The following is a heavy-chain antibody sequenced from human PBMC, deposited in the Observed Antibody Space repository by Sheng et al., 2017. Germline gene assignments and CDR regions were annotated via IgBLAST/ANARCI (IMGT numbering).Heavy chain of an antibody. J-gene: IGHJ5*02. CDR1: GGSISSSSYY. V-gene: IGHV4-39*01. Sequence: QLQLQESGPGLVKPSETLSLTCTVSGGSISSSSYYWGWIRQPPGKGLEWIGSIYYSGSTYYNPSLKSRVTISVDTSKNQFSLKLSSVTAADTAVYYCARRLRLGSPGWFDPWGQGTLVTVSS. CDR2: IYYSGST. CDR3: ARRLRLGSPGWFDP. D-gene: IGHD3-16*01.